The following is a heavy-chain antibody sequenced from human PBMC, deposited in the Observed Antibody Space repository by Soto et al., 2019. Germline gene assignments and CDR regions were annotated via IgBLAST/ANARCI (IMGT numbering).Heavy chain of an antibody. V-gene: IGHV1-69*01. CDR1: GGTFNSFG. J-gene: IGHJ4*02. CDR3: AIEVWGRGGYYLDS. CDR2: IIPVFGTT. D-gene: IGHD7-27*01. Sequence: QVHVVQSEAEVKKPGSSVKVTCKAFGGTFNSFGINWVRQAPGQGLEWMGGIIPVFGTTKYAQKFRDRVTLVADASTSTSYMELSSLTSDDTAVYYCAIEVWGRGGYYLDSWGQGTLVTVSS.